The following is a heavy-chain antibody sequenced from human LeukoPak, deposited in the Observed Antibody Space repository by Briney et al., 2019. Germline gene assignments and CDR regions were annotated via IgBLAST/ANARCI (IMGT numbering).Heavy chain of an antibody. CDR2: IYYSGST. Sequence: PSQTLSLTCTVSGGSITSSYYWGWIRQPPGKGLKWIGSIYYSGSTYFNPSLKSRVTISVDTSKNQFSLKLSSVTAADTAMYYCARQIYSSQPFDCWGQGTLVTVSS. J-gene: IGHJ4*02. CDR3: ARQIYSSQPFDC. V-gene: IGHV4-39*07. D-gene: IGHD6-13*01. CDR1: GGSITSSYY.